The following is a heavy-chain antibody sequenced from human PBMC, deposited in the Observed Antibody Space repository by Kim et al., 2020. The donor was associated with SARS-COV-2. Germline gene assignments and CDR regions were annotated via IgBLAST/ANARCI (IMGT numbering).Heavy chain of an antibody. CDR3: ARTSSTSCYDY. CDR1: GFTFSSYS. Sequence: GGSLRLSCAASGFTFSSYSMNWVRQAPGKGLEWVSSISSSSRYIYYADSVKGRFTISRDNAKNSLYLQMNSLRAEDTAVYYCARTSSTSCYDYWGQGTLVTVSS. V-gene: IGHV3-21*01. CDR2: ISSSSRYI. D-gene: IGHD2-2*01. J-gene: IGHJ4*02.